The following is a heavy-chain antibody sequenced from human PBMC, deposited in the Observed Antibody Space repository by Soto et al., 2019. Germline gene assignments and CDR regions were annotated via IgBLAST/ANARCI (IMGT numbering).Heavy chain of an antibody. CDR1: GGSISSGGYY. D-gene: IGHD3-22*01. CDR3: ARVLPGYYMTGGGAFDI. J-gene: IGHJ3*02. Sequence: SETLSLTCAVSGGSISSGGYYWSWIRQHPGKGLEWIGYIYYSGSTYYNPSLKSRVTISVDTSKNQFSLKLSSVTAADTAVYYCARVLPGYYMTGGGAFDIWGQGTMVTVSS. V-gene: IGHV4-31*11. CDR2: IYYSGST.